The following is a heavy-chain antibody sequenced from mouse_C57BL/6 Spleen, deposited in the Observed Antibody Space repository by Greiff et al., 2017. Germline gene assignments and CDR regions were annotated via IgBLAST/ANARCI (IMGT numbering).Heavy chain of an antibody. CDR1: GYTFTSYW. Sequence: QVHVKQPGTELVKPGASVKLSCKASGYTFTSYWMHWVKQRPGQGLEWIGNINPSNGGTNYNEKFKSKATLTVDKSSSTAYMQLSSLTSEDSAVYYCARSGGSSYDYFDYWGQGTTLTVSS. CDR2: INPSNGGT. CDR3: ARSGGSSYDYFDY. D-gene: IGHD1-1*01. J-gene: IGHJ2*01. V-gene: IGHV1-53*01.